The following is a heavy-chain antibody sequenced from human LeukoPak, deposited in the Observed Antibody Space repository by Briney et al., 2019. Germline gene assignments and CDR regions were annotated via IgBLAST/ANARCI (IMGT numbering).Heavy chain of an antibody. D-gene: IGHD3-22*01. Sequence: PGGSLRLSCAASGFTFSSYEMNWVRQAPGKGLEWVSYISSSGSTIYYADSVKGRFTISRDNAKNSLYLQMNSLRAEDTAVYYCAELGITMIRGVWGRGTTVTISP. CDR1: GFTFSSYE. J-gene: IGHJ6*04. CDR3: AELGITMIRGV. CDR2: ISSSGSTI. V-gene: IGHV3-48*03.